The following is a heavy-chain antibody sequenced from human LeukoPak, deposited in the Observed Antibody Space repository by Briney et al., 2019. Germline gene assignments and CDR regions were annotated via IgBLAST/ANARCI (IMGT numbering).Heavy chain of an antibody. D-gene: IGHD1-26*01. V-gene: IGHV3-21*05. CDR3: AMGSREWELLRDSEYFQH. J-gene: IGHJ1*01. CDR2: IRSSGDDI. CDR1: GFIFRDYT. Sequence: GGSLRLSCAASGFIFRDYTMTWVRQAPGKGLEWVSHIRSSGDDIRYADSVKGRFTISRDDAKNSLFLQMNSLRAEDTAVYYCAMGSREWELLRDSEYFQHWGQGTLVTVSS.